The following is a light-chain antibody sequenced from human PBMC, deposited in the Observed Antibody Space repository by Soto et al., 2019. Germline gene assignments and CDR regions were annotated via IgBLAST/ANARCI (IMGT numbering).Light chain of an antibody. CDR2: SAS. CDR1: QGISNY. CDR3: HHYYRYPWT. V-gene: IGKV1-16*02. Sequence: DIHMTQSPSSLSASVGDRVTITCRASQGISNYLGWYQQKPGKAPRSLIYSASSLQSRVPSKFSGTGSATDFTLTTSYMQPYDLATYDCHHYYRYPWTFGQGTKVVIK. J-gene: IGKJ1*01.